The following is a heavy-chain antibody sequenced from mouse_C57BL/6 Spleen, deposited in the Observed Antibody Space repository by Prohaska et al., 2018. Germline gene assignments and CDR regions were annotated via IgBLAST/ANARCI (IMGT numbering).Heavy chain of an antibody. CDR3: MRYGNYWYFDV. Sequence: EVQLLETGGGLVQPGGSRGLPCEGSGFTFSGFWMSWVRQIPAKTLQWIGDINSDGSAINYAPSIMDRFTIFRDNDNSTLYLQMSNVRSEDTATYFCMRYGNYWYFDVWGTETTITVSS. J-gene: IGHJ1*03. CDR2: INSDGSAI. V-gene: IGHV11-2*01. D-gene: IGHD2-1*01. CDR1: GFTFSGFW.